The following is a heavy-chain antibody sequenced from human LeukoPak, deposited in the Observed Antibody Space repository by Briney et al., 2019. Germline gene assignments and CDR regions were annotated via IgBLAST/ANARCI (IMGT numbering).Heavy chain of an antibody. J-gene: IGHJ3*02. V-gene: IGHV1-69*04. CDR3: ARDGGAALSLDI. D-gene: IGHD3-16*01. CDR1: GDTFSRNT. CDR2: SIPILDMA. Sequence: SVKVSCKASGDTFSRNTISWVRQAPGQGLEWMGRSIPILDMANYAQKFQGRVTITADKSTSTAYMELSSLRSEDTAVYYCARDGGAALSLDIWAKGQWSPSLQ.